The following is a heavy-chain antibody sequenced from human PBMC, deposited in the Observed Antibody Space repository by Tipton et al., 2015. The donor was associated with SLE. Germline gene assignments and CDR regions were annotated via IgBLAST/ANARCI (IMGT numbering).Heavy chain of an antibody. CDR2: IYTGGNT. CDR3: ARQVAGTGYFDY. CDR1: GGSLSSHY. Sequence: TLSLTCTVSGGSLSSHYWSWIRQPAGKGLEWIGRIYTGGNTKYNPSLASRVTLSVDASKDQFSLRLTSVTAADTAVYYCARQVAGTGYFDYWGQGTLVTVSS. D-gene: IGHD6-19*01. V-gene: IGHV4-4*07. J-gene: IGHJ4*02.